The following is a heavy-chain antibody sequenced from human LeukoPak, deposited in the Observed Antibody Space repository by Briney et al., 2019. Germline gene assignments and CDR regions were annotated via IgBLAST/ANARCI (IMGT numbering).Heavy chain of an antibody. CDR3: ARDSPPEDIVLMAEGNYYYYYYGMDV. V-gene: IGHV1-46*01. D-gene: IGHD2-8*01. CDR1: GYSSTSYY. Sequence: ASVKVSCKASGYSSTSYYMHWVRQAPGQGLEWVGIINPSGGSTSYAQKFQGRVTMTRDTSTSTVYMELSSLRSEDTAVYYCARDSPPEDIVLMAEGNYYYYYYGMDVWGQGTTVTVSS. J-gene: IGHJ6*02. CDR2: INPSGGST.